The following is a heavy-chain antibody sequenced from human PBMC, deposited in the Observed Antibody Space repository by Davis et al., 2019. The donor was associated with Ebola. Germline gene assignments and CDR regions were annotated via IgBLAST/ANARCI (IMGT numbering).Heavy chain of an antibody. V-gene: IGHV3-11*04. J-gene: IGHJ4*02. Sequence: PGGSLRSPCAAPGFTVSSNYMSWIRQAPGKGLEWVSYISSSGSTIYYADSVKGRFTISRDNYKNTLQLEMNSLRPEDTAVYYCARVADSYCSTTSCRTFAYWGQGTLVTVSS. CDR1: GFTVSSNY. CDR2: ISSSGSTI. D-gene: IGHD2-2*01. CDR3: ARVADSYCSTTSCRTFAY.